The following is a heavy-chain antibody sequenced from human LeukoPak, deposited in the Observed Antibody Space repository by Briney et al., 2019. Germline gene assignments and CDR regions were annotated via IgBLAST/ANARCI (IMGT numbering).Heavy chain of an antibody. D-gene: IGHD3-22*01. CDR1: GYTFTSYG. J-gene: IGHJ4*02. Sequence: GASVKVSCKASGYTFTSYGISWVRQAPGQGLEWMGLISAYNGNTNYAQKLQGRVTMTTDTSTSTAYMELRSLRSDDTAVYYCARDPYYYDSSGYYYWGQGTLVTVSS. CDR3: ARDPYYYDSSGYYY. CDR2: ISAYNGNT. V-gene: IGHV1-18*01.